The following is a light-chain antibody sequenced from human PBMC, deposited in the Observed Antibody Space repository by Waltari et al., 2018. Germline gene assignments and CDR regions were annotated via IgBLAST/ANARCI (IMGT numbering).Light chain of an antibody. J-gene: IGLJ2*01. Sequence: QSALTQPASVSGSPGQSITISCTGTTSDVGNYNLVSWYQQHPGKAPKLLIYEGSRRRSGSSNRFSGCTSGNTASLTSSGLQAEDEADYCCSSAGRSTLFGGGTKLTLL. CDR2: EGS. V-gene: IGLV2-23*01. CDR1: TSDVGNYNL. CDR3: CSSAGRSTL.